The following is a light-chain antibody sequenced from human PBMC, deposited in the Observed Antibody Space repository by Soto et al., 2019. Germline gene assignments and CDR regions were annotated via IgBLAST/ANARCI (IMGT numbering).Light chain of an antibody. Sequence: DIQMTQSPSTLSASVGDRVIITCRASQSISSWLAWYQQKPGKAPKVLIYDASSLKSGVPSRFSGSGSGTEFTLTISSLQPDDLATYYCQQYNRYSRTFGQGTKVDIK. V-gene: IGKV1-5*01. J-gene: IGKJ1*01. CDR2: DAS. CDR3: QQYNRYSRT. CDR1: QSISSW.